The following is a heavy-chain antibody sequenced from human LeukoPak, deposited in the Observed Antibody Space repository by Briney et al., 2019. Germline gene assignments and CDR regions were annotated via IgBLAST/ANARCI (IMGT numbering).Heavy chain of an antibody. D-gene: IGHD4-23*01. CDR2: INHSGST. Sequence: PSETLSLTCAVYGGSFSGYYWSWIRQPPGKGLEWIGEINHSGSTNYNPSLKSRVTISVDTSKNQFSLKLSSVTAADTAVYYCARHAGYPDYGGTAIDYWGQGTLVTVSS. V-gene: IGHV4-34*01. CDR3: ARHAGYPDYGGTAIDY. J-gene: IGHJ4*02. CDR1: GGSFSGYY.